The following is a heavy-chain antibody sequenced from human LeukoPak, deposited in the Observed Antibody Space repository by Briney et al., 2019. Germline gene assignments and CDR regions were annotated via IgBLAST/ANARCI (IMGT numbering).Heavy chain of an antibody. CDR3: ARARYSYGLEAFDI. Sequence: SETLSLTCTVSGGSISSGGYCWSWIRQPPGKGLEWIGYIYHSGSTYYNPSPKSRVTISVDRSKNQFSLKLSSVTAADTAVYYCARARYSYGLEAFDIWGQGTMVTVSS. V-gene: IGHV4-30-2*01. D-gene: IGHD5-18*01. J-gene: IGHJ3*02. CDR2: IYHSGST. CDR1: GGSISSGGYC.